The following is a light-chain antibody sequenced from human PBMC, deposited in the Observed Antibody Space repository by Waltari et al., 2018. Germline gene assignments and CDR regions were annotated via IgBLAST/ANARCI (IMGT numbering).Light chain of an antibody. Sequence: QSALTQPPSASGSPGQSVTISCTGTSSDVGGYEYVSWYQQHPGKAPKLMIYEDNKRPSGVPLLFSGYKSGNTTSLTVSALQAENESDYYCSSYAGSTLMFGGGTKLTVL. CDR3: SSYAGSTLM. CDR1: SSDVGGYEY. V-gene: IGLV2-8*01. J-gene: IGLJ3*02. CDR2: EDN.